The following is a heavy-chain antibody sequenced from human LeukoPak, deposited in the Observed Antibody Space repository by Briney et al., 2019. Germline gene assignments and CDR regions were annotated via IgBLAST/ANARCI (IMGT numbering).Heavy chain of an antibody. Sequence: GGALTLPCPASGFTVSSNYMSWVRPAPGKGLEWVDVIYRGASTYYPHPLTDRFTISRDNSKSTLYLQMNSLRAEDTAVYYCARVRGGYDGGFFDYWGQGTLVTVSS. V-gene: IGHV3-53*01. J-gene: IGHJ4*02. D-gene: IGHD5-12*01. CDR1: GFTVSSNY. CDR3: ARVRGGYDGGFFDY. CDR2: IYRGAST.